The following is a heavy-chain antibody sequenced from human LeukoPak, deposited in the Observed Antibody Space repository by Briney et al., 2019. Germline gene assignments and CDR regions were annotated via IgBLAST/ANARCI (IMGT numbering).Heavy chain of an antibody. CDR2: IYHSGST. Sequence: SETLSLTCTVSGGSISSYYWSWIRQPPGKGLEWIGYIYHSGSTYYNPSLKSRVTISVDRSKNQFSLKLSSVTAADTAVYYCARGYYYYYYMDVWGKGTTVTVSS. V-gene: IGHV4-59*12. J-gene: IGHJ6*03. CDR1: GGSISSYY. CDR3: ARGYYYYYYMDV.